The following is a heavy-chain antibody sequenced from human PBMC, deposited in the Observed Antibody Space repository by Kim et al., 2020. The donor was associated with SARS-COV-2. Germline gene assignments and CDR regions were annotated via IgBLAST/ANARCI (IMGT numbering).Heavy chain of an antibody. V-gene: IGHV6-1*01. CDR1: GDRVSSNVAA. CDR2: TYYRSKWKN. Sequence: SQTLSLTCAVSGDRVSSNVAAWHWIRQSPSRGLEWLGRTYYRSKWKNDYALSVKSRITINPDSSKNQFSLQLDSVTPEDTAVYYCARDLSGDTPMVLFDYWGQGTLVSVSS. CDR3: ARDLSGDTPMVLFDY. D-gene: IGHD5-18*01. J-gene: IGHJ4*02.